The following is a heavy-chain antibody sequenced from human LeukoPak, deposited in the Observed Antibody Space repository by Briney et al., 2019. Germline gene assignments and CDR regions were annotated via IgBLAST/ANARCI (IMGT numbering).Heavy chain of an antibody. CDR2: ISSSGSTI. V-gene: IGHV3-11*01. J-gene: IGHJ6*03. Sequence: GGSLRLSCAASGFTFSDYYMSWIRQAPGKGLEGVSYISSSGSTIYYAGSLKGRFTISRDNAKNSLYLQMNSLRADDTAVYYCVSVDYYYYMDVWGKGTTVTISS. CDR3: VSVDYYYYMDV. CDR1: GFTFSDYY. D-gene: IGHD3-16*01.